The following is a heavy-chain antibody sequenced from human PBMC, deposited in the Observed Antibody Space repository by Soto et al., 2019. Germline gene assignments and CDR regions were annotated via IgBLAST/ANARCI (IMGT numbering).Heavy chain of an antibody. V-gene: IGHV3-30-3*01. CDR2: ISYDGSNK. J-gene: IGHJ4*02. Sequence: QVQLVESGGGVVQPGRSLRLSCAASGFTFSSYAMHWVRQAPGKGLEWVAVISYDGSNKYYADSVKGRFTISRDNSKNTLYLQMNSLRSEDTAVYYCARAIGVRRFGVGPLGYFDYWGQGTLVTVSS. D-gene: IGHD3-3*01. CDR3: ARAIGVRRFGVGPLGYFDY. CDR1: GFTFSSYA.